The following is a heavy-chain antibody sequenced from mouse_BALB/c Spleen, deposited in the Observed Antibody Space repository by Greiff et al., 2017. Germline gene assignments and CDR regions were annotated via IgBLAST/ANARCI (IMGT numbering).Heavy chain of an antibody. CDR1: GFSLTSYG. CDR2: IWAGGST. V-gene: IGHV2-9*02. J-gene: IGHJ4*01. CDR3: ARDGSSHYYAMDY. Sequence: VMLVESGPGLVAPSQSLSITCTVSGFSLTSYGVHWVRQPPGKGLEWLGVIWAGGSTNYNSALMSRLSISKDNSKSQVFLKMNSLQTDDTAMYYCARDGSSHYYAMDYWGQGTSVTVSS.